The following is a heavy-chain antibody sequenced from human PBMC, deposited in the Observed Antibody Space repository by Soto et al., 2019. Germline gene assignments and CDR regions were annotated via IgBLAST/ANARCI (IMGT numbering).Heavy chain of an antibody. J-gene: IGHJ4*02. Sequence: QMQLVQSGPEVKKPGTSVKVSCKASGFTFTSSAVQWVRQARGQRLEWIGWIVVGSGNTNYAQKFQERVTITRDMSTSTAYMELSSLRSEDTAVYYCAAVWRAAAGKFDYWGQGTLVTVSS. V-gene: IGHV1-58*01. D-gene: IGHD6-13*01. CDR2: IVVGSGNT. CDR1: GFTFTSSA. CDR3: AAVWRAAAGKFDY.